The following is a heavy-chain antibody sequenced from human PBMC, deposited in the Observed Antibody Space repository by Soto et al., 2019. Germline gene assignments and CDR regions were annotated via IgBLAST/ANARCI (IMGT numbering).Heavy chain of an antibody. D-gene: IGHD6-19*01. CDR2: IYWDDDK. CDR3: AHIVVAGLGYYFDY. CDR1: GFSLSSTRMA. Sequence: SGPTLVNPTQTLTLTCTFSGFSLSSTRMAVGWIRQPPGKALEWLALIYWDDDKRYSPFLKSRLTITKDTSKNQVVLTMSNMDPVDTAGYYCAHIVVAGLGYYFDYWGQGT. J-gene: IGHJ4*02. V-gene: IGHV2-5*02.